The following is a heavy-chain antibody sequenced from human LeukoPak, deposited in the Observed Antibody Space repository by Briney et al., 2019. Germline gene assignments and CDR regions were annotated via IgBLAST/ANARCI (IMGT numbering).Heavy chain of an antibody. V-gene: IGHV5-51*01. Sequence: GESLKISCQGFGYSFTNYWIAWVRQMPGKGLEWMGIIYPGDFHTRYSPSFQGQVTIAADKSFSTAYLQWSSLQVSDTAVYYCARGRLSIGADFDYWSQGTLVTVSS. CDR1: GYSFTNYW. CDR3: ARGRLSIGADFDY. CDR2: IYPGDFHT. D-gene: IGHD2-21*01. J-gene: IGHJ4*02.